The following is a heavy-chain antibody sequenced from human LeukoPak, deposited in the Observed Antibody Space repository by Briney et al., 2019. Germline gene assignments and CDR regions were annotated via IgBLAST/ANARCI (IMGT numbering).Heavy chain of an antibody. D-gene: IGHD3-22*01. CDR3: AKDLGYYDSSGHYSF. Sequence: GASVKVSCKASGYTFTNYYIHWVRQAPGQGLEWMATVDPSGGRTDYRQKFQGRVATTRDMSTTTVYVEMSSLRSEDTAVYYCAKDLGYYDSSGHYSFWGQGTLVTVSS. J-gene: IGHJ4*02. V-gene: IGHV1-46*01. CDR1: GYTFTNYY. CDR2: VDPSGGRT.